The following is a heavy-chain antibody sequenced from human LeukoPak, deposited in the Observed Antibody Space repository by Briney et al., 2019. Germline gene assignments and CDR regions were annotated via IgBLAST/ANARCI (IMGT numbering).Heavy chain of an antibody. J-gene: IGHJ3*02. V-gene: IGHV1-2*02. CDR2: INPNSGGT. Sequence: ASVKVSCKASGYTFTSHVINWVRQAPGQGLEWMGWINPNSGGTNYAQKFQGRVTMTRDTSISTAYMELSRLRSDDTAVYYCARDSMIVVVSQDAFDIWGQGTMVTVSS. D-gene: IGHD3-22*01. CDR1: GYTFTSHV. CDR3: ARDSMIVVVSQDAFDI.